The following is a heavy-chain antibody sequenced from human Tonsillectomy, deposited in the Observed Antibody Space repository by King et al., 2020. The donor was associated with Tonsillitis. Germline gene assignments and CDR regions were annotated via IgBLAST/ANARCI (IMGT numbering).Heavy chain of an antibody. CDR1: GYTFTSYG. J-gene: IGHJ3*02. Sequence: VQLVESGAEVKKPGASVKVSCKASGYTFTSYGISWVRQAPGXGLEWMGWISAYNGHTNYEQKLQGRVTMTTDTSTSTAYMELRSRRSDDTAVYYCARDRGLFSRGDASDIWGQXXXVTVSS. CDR2: ISAYNGHT. V-gene: IGHV1-18*01. CDR3: ARDRGLFSRGDASDI. D-gene: IGHD2-2*01.